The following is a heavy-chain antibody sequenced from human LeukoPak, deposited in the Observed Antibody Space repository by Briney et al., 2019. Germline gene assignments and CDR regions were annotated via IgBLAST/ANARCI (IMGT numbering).Heavy chain of an antibody. D-gene: IGHD3-22*01. J-gene: IGHJ4*02. Sequence: QPGGSLRLSCEASGFTIISYAMSWVRQAPGKGLEWVSAVSGTADNTYYAESVRGRFTISRDNSKNTLYLQMNSLRAEDAAVYFCAKATYYYDSYGYNGVFDYWGQGTLVTPSS. CDR1: GFTIISYA. CDR3: AKATYYYDSYGYNGVFDY. V-gene: IGHV3-23*01. CDR2: VSGTADNT.